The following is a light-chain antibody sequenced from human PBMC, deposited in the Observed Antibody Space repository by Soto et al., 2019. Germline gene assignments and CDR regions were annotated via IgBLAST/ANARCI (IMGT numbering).Light chain of an antibody. V-gene: IGKV1-39*01. Sequence: DIQMTQSPSSLSASVVDRVAITCRASQSISSFLNWYQQKPGKAPKLLIYAASSLQSGVPSRFSGSGSGTDFTLTISSLQPEDFATYYCQQSYNTPRTFGQGTKVDNK. CDR3: QQSYNTPRT. CDR1: QSISSF. CDR2: AAS. J-gene: IGKJ1*01.